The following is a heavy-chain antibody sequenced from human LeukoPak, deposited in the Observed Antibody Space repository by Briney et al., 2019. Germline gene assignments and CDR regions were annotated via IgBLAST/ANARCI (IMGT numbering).Heavy chain of an antibody. Sequence: PGGSLRLSCAASGFTFSSYDMHWVRQATGKGLEWVSAIGTAGDTYYPGSVKGRFTISRDNAKNSLYLQMNSLRAEDTAVYYCARAVSSGYDFAYYYYYGMDVWGKGTTVTVSS. V-gene: IGHV3-13*01. J-gene: IGHJ6*04. CDR1: GFTFSSYD. CDR2: IGTAGDT. CDR3: ARAVSSGYDFAYYYYYGMDV. D-gene: IGHD5-12*01.